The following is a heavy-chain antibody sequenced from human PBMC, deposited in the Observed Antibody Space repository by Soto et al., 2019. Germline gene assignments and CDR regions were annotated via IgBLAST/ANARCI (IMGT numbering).Heavy chain of an antibody. Sequence: PGGSLRLSCAASGLTFSSYWMHWVRHAPGKGLVWASRINSDGSSTSYADSVKGRFTISRDNAKNTLYLQMNSLRAEDTAVYYCAREGDDILTGYFLDYWGQGTLVTVSS. CDR3: AREGDDILTGYFLDY. V-gene: IGHV3-74*01. CDR2: INSDGSST. CDR1: GLTFSSYW. D-gene: IGHD3-9*01. J-gene: IGHJ4*02.